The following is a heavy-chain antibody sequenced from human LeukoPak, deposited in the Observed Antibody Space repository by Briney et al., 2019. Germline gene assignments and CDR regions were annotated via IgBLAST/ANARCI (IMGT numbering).Heavy chain of an antibody. D-gene: IGHD3-16*01. V-gene: IGHV4-30-4*01. CDR2: IDHSGST. CDR1: GGSISSGDYY. Sequence: SQTLSLTCTVSGGSISSGDYYWSWIRQLPGKGLEWIGEIDHSGSTNYNPSLKSRVTISVDPSKNQFSLKLNSVTAADTAVYYCARQETVMRQGRFAFDLWGQGTTVTVSS. J-gene: IGHJ3*01. CDR3: ARQETVMRQGRFAFDL.